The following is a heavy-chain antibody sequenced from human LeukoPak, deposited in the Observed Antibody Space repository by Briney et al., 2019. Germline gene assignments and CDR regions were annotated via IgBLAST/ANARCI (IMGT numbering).Heavy chain of an antibody. CDR2: IRSKANGYAT. D-gene: IGHD2-2*01. CDR1: GFTFSGSA. J-gene: IGHJ3*02. Sequence: GGSLRLSCAASGFTFSGSAMHWVRQASGKGLEWVGRIRSKANGYATAYAASVKGRFTISRDDSKNTAYLQMNSLKTEDTAVYYCTIVVVPAAIFWSDAFDIWGQGTMVTVSS. V-gene: IGHV3-73*01. CDR3: TIVVVPAAIFWSDAFDI.